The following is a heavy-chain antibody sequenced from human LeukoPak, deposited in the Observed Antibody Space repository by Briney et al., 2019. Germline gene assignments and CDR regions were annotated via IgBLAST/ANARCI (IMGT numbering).Heavy chain of an antibody. CDR3: ARGSLRIAVAGTGLDY. V-gene: IGHV1-69*05. CDR1: GGTFSSYA. CDR2: IIPIFGTA. Sequence: SVKVSCKASGGTFSSYAISWVRQAPGQGLEWMGGIIPIFGTANYAQKFQGRVTMTRDTSISTAYMELSRLRSGDTAVYYCARGSLRIAVAGTGLDYWGQGTLVTVSS. D-gene: IGHD6-19*01. J-gene: IGHJ4*02.